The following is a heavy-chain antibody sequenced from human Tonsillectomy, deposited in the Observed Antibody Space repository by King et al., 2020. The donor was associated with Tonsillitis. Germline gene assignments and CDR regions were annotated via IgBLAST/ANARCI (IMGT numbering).Heavy chain of an antibody. V-gene: IGHV3-53*01. CDR3: ASDVAAAGFLWD. CDR2: IYSGGST. CDR1: GFTVSFNY. J-gene: IGHJ4*02. Sequence: VQLVESGGGLIQPGGSLRLSCAASGFTVSFNYMSWVRQAPGKGLEWVSVIYSGGSTYYADSVKGRFTISRDNSKNTLYLQINSLRADDTAVYYCASDVAAAGFLWDWGQGTLVTVSS. D-gene: IGHD6-13*01.